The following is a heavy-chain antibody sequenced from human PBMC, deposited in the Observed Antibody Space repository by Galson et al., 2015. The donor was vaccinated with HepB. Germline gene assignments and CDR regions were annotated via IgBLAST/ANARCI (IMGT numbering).Heavy chain of an antibody. CDR2: IYPGDSDT. Sequence: QSGAEVKKPGESLKISCKGSGYSFTSYWIGWVRQMPGKGLEWMGIIYPGDSDTRYSPSFQGQVTISADKSISTAYLQWSSLKASDTAMYYCARTGGPGPARGHIVVVTAEIDAFDIWGQGTMVTVSS. V-gene: IGHV5-51*01. J-gene: IGHJ3*02. CDR1: GYSFTSYW. CDR3: ARTGGPGPARGHIVVVTAEIDAFDI. D-gene: IGHD2-21*02.